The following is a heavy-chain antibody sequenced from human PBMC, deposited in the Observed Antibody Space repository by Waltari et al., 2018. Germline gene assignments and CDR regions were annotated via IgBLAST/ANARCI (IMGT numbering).Heavy chain of an antibody. CDR3: AKDRDCMERGGDCRQQGPPDY. CDR1: GFTFSSYA. J-gene: IGHJ4*02. V-gene: IGHV3-23*03. CDR2: SYSGGST. D-gene: IGHD2-21*01. Sequence: EVQLLESGGGLVQPGGSLRLSCAASGFTFSSYAMSWVRQAPGKGLEWVSVSYSGGSTYYADSVKGRFTISRDNSKNTLYLQMNSLRAEDTAVYYCAKDRDCMERGGDCRQQGPPDYWGQGTLVTVSS.